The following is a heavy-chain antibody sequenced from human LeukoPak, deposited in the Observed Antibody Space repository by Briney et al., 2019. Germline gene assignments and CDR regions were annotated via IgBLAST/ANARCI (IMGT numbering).Heavy chain of an antibody. CDR3: ARGQKVSYYYDNSGYPGFDY. J-gene: IGHJ4*02. D-gene: IGHD3-22*01. CDR1: GFSFSSYW. V-gene: IGHV3-74*01. Sequence: QPGGTLRLSCAASGFSFSSYWMHWVRQAPGKGLVWVSRLNSDGSSTTYADSVKGRFTISRDNAKNSLYLQMNSLRAEDTAVYYCARGQKVSYYYDNSGYPGFDYWGQGTLVTVSS. CDR2: LNSDGSST.